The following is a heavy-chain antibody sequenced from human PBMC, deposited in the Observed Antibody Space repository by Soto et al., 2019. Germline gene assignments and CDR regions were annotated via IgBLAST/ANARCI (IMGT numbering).Heavy chain of an antibody. CDR2: ISSSSITI. J-gene: IGHJ4*02. CDR3: ARDRRHLTVTTGYFDY. D-gene: IGHD4-17*01. V-gene: IGHV3-48*02. CDR1: GFTFSSYS. Sequence: EVQLVESGGGLVQPGGSLRLSCAASGFTFSSYSMNWVRQAPGKGLEWVSYISSSSITIYYADSVKGRFTISRDNAKNSLYLQMNSLRDEDTAVYYCARDRRHLTVTTGYFDYWGQGTLVTVSS.